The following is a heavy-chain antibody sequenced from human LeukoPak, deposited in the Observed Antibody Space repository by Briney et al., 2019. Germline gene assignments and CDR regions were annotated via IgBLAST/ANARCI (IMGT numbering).Heavy chain of an antibody. CDR1: GGSFSGYY. Sequence: SETLSPTCAVYGGSFSGYYWSWIRQPPGKGLEWIGEINHSGSTNYNPSLKSRVTISVDTSKNQFSLKLSSVTAADTAVYYCARSPLYGDYDWFDYWGQGTLVTVSS. D-gene: IGHD4-17*01. J-gene: IGHJ4*02. V-gene: IGHV4-34*01. CDR3: ARSPLYGDYDWFDY. CDR2: INHSGST.